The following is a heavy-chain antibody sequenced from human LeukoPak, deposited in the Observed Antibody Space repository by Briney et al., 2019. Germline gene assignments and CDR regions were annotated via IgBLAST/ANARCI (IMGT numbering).Heavy chain of an antibody. V-gene: IGHV4-59*08. J-gene: IGHJ4*02. D-gene: IGHD5-12*01. CDR2: ISYRGTT. CDR3: ARRGGYTGYDRD. Sequence: SETLSLTCTISGGPINNFYWSWIRQTPGKGLEWIGYISYRGTTNYSPSLKSRVTISFDTSNNHFSLKLSSVTAADTAVYYCARRGGYTGYDRDWGQGTLVTVSS. CDR1: GGPINNFY.